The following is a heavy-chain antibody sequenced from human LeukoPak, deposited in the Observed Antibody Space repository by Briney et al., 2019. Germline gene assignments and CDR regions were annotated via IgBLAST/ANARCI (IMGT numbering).Heavy chain of an antibody. CDR2: INPKSGGT. V-gene: IGHV1-2*02. CDR3: ARSPDILTGENFDY. CDR1: GYTFSGYY. D-gene: IGHD3-9*01. Sequence: ASVKVSCKASGYTFSGYYMHWVRQAPGQGLEWMGWINPKSGGTNEAQKFHDRVTMTRDTSIRTAYMEVSRLRSDDTAVYYCARSPDILTGENFDYWGQGALVTVSS. J-gene: IGHJ4*02.